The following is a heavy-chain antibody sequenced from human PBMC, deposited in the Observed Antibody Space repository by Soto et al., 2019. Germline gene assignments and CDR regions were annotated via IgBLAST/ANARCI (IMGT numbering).Heavy chain of an antibody. CDR1: GFTFISYG. Sequence: EVQLVESGGGLVQPGGSLRLSFAASGFTFISYGMHWARQPPGKGRVWVSRINSDGSSTSYADSVKGRFTISRDNAKNTLYLQMNSLRAEDTAVYYCARGTQEGIAVAVRFDYWGQGTLVTVSS. V-gene: IGHV3-74*01. D-gene: IGHD6-19*01. J-gene: IGHJ4*02. CDR3: ARGTQEGIAVAVRFDY. CDR2: INSDGSST.